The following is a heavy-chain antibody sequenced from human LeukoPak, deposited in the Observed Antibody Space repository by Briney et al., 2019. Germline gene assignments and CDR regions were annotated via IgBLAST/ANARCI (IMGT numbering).Heavy chain of an antibody. D-gene: IGHD1-26*01. J-gene: IGHJ3*02. Sequence: SVKVSCKASGGTFISYAISWVRQAPGQGLEWMGRIIPILGIANYAQKFQGRVTITADKSTSTAYMELSSLRSEDTAVYYCARGGGGSYYAGASGAFDIWGQGTMVTVSS. CDR3: ARGGGGSYYAGASGAFDI. V-gene: IGHV1-69*04. CDR1: GGTFISYA. CDR2: IIPILGIA.